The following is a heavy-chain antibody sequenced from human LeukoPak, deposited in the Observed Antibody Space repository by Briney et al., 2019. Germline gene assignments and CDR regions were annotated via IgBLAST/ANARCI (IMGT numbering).Heavy chain of an antibody. D-gene: IGHD3-16*01. CDR1: GGSISSGSYY. CDR2: IYNTGST. J-gene: IGHJ4*02. V-gene: IGHV4-61*02. Sequence: SETLSLTCTVSGGSISSGSYYWSWIRQPAGKGLEWIGRIYNTGSTNYNPSLKSRVTISVDTSKNQFSLKMSSVTAADTAVYYCARDPSNSAFKGMQGGDYWGQGTLVTVSS. CDR3: ARDPSNSAFKGMQGGDY.